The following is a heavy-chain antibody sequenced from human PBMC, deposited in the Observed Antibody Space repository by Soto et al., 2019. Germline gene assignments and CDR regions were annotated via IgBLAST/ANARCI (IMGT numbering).Heavy chain of an antibody. CDR1: GFSFSAYG. J-gene: IGHJ4*02. D-gene: IGHD2-8*01. CDR3: AKDANSYLCTNGVCYPDY. CDR2: ISYDGSNT. V-gene: IGHV3-30*18. Sequence: PGGSLRLSCAASGFSFSAYGMHWVRQAPGKGLEWVAFISYDGSNTYYADSVKGRSTISRDNSKSTLYLQMNSLRPEDTAVFYCAKDANSYLCTNGVCYPDYWGQGTLVTVSS.